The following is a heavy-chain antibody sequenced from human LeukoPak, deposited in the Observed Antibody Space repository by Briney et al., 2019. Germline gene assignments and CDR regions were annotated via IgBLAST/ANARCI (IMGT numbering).Heavy chain of an antibody. Sequence: PGGSLRLSCAASGFTFSSYSMNWVRQAPGKGLEWVSSISSSSSYIYYADSVKGRFTISRDNAKNSLYLQMNSLRAEDTAVYYCARPLMYYYGSETYFWFDPWGQGTPVTVSS. CDR2: ISSSSSYI. CDR3: ARPLMYYYGSETYFWFDP. V-gene: IGHV3-21*01. CDR1: GFTFSSYS. D-gene: IGHD3-10*01. J-gene: IGHJ5*02.